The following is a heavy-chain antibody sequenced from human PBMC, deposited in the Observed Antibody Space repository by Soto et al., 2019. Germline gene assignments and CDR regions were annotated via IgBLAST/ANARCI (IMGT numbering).Heavy chain of an antibody. V-gene: IGHV1-2*02. D-gene: IGHD2-2*02. CDR3: ASLTHLGYCSSTSCYRGNAFDI. J-gene: IGHJ3*02. CDR2: INPNSGGT. CDR1: GYTFTGYY. Sequence: GASVKVSCKASGYTFTGYYMHWVRQAPGQGLEWMGWINPNSGGTNYAQKFQGRVTMTRDTSISTAYMELSRLRSDDTAVYYCASLTHLGYCSSTSCYRGNAFDIWGQGTMVTVSS.